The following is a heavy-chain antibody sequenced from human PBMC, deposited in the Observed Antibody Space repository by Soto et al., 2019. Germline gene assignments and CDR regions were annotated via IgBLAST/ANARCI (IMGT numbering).Heavy chain of an antibody. CDR2: INSDGSST. CDR3: SRAVRCLCGY. D-gene: IGHD2-21*01. V-gene: IGHV3-74*01. CDR1: GFTFSSYW. J-gene: IGHJ4*01. Sequence: HPGGSLRLSCAASGFTFSSYWMHWVRQAPGKGLVWVSRINSDGSSTSYADSVKGRFTISRDSSKNSLYVQMSSLRAEDTGVYDCSRAVRCLCGYWDRGTLATVSS.